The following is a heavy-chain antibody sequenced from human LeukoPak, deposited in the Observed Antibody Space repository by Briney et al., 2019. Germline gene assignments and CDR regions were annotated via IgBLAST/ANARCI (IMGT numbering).Heavy chain of an antibody. Sequence: ASVKVSCKASGYTFTSYGISWVRQAPGQGLEWMGIINPSGGSTSYAQKFQGRVTMTRDMSTSTVYMELSNLRSEDTAVYYCARDPSVGATGSGDYWGQGTLVTVSS. CDR3: ARDPSVGATGSGDY. V-gene: IGHV1-46*01. CDR1: GYTFTSYG. J-gene: IGHJ4*02. D-gene: IGHD1-26*01. CDR2: INPSGGST.